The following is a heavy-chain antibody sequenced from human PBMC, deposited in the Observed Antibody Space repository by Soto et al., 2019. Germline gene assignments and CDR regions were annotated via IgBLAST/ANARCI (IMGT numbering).Heavy chain of an antibody. Sequence: PSETLSLTCTVSGGSISSYYWSWIRQPPGKGLEWIGYIHYSGSTDHNPSLKSRVTISVDTSKNQFSLKLTSVTAADTAVYYCVRGAWGGGTFDYWGQGTLVTVSS. J-gene: IGHJ4*02. D-gene: IGHD2-15*01. CDR1: GGSISSYY. CDR2: IHYSGST. CDR3: VRGAWGGGTFDY. V-gene: IGHV4-59*01.